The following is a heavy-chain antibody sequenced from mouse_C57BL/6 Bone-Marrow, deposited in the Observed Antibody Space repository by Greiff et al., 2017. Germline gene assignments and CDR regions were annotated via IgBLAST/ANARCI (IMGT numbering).Heavy chain of an antibody. J-gene: IGHJ2*01. D-gene: IGHD2-4*01. CDR2: INPSTGGT. Sequence: EVQRVESGPELVKPGASVKISCKASGYSFTGYYMNWVKQSPEKSLEWIGEINPSTGGTTYNQKFKAKATLTVDKSSSTAYMQLKSLTSEDSAVYYCAREITYFDYWGQGTTLTVSS. CDR3: AREITYFDY. V-gene: IGHV1-42*01. CDR1: GYSFTGYY.